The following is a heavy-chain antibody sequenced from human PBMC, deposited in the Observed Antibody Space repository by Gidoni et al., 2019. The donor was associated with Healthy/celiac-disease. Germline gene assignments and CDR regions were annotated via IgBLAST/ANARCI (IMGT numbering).Heavy chain of an antibody. J-gene: IGHJ4*02. CDR3: AKERLAGYVNPQYYFDF. CDR1: GFTFVAYA. CDR2: ISWNSGSI. Sequence: EVQLVESGGGLVQPGRSLRLSCAASGFTFVAYAMHWVRQAPGKGLEWVSGISWNSGSIGYADSVKGRFTISRDNAKNSLYLQMNSLRAEDTALYYCAKERLAGYVNPQYYFDFWGQGTLVTVSS. D-gene: IGHD5-12*01. V-gene: IGHV3-9*01.